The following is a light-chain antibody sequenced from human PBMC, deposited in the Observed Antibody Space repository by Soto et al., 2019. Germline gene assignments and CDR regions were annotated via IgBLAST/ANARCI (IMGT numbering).Light chain of an antibody. CDR3: IQDFISPLT. Sequence: IQLTQSPSSLSTSVGDRVTITCRASQDISSLLACYQQKPGEAPNLLIYGASTLQSGVPSRFSGTGSGTDFTLTISSLQPEDFATYYCIQDFISPLTVGQGTKVEL. V-gene: IGKV1-9*01. J-gene: IGKJ1*01. CDR1: QDISSL. CDR2: GAS.